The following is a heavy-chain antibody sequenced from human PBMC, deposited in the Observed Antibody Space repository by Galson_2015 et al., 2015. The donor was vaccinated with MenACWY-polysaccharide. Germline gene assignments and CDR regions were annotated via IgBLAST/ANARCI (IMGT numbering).Heavy chain of an antibody. CDR1: GSKFRGSG. J-gene: IGHJ3*02. Sequence: SLRLSCAVSGSKFRGSGMHWVRQAPGKGLEWVAVIQYDGSQKQYTDSVRGRFSISRDNSKNTLYLEMNSLRAEDTALYYCAREGSRIVFHAFDIWGQGTMVIVSS. CDR2: IQYDGSQK. V-gene: IGHV3-33*01. CDR3: AREGSRIVFHAFDI. D-gene: IGHD3-10*02.